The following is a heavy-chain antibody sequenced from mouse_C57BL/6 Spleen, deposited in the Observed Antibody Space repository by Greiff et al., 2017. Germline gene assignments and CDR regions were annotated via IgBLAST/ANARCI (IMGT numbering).Heavy chain of an antibody. CDR2: ISSGSSTI. CDR1: GFTFSDYG. D-gene: IGHD1-1*01. J-gene: IGHJ4*01. V-gene: IGHV5-17*01. CDR3: ARRHYYGSSYYYAMDY. Sequence: EVKLVESGGGLVKPGGSLKLSCAASGFTFSDYGMHWVRQAPEKGLEWVAYISSGSSTIYYAGTVKGRFTISRDNAKTTLFLQMTSLRSEDTAMYYCARRHYYGSSYYYAMDYWGQGTSVTVSS.